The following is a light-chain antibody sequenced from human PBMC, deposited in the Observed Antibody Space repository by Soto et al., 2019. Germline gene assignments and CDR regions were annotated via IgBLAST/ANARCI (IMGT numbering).Light chain of an antibody. J-gene: IGKJ1*01. CDR3: QQYNNWPRT. Sequence: EIVMTQSPATLSVSPGERATLSCRASQSVSSNLAWYQQKPGQAPRLLIYGASTRATGIPARFSGSGSGTEFILTISSLQSEDFAVYYCQQYNNWPRTFGQGTKVEMK. CDR1: QSVSSN. CDR2: GAS. V-gene: IGKV3-15*01.